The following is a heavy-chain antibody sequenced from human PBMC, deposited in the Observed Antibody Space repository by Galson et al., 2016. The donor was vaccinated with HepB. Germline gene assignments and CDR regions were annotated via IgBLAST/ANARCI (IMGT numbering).Heavy chain of an antibody. J-gene: IGHJ6*02. V-gene: IGHV3-30*09. Sequence: SLRLSCAASGFTFSSYAMHWVRQAPGKGLEGVAGISYDGSNNYYADSVKGRFDISRDNSKNTLYLQMNSLRDEDTAVYYRARARGGGLERGYYGMDVWGQGTTVTVSS. CDR1: GFTFSSYA. CDR2: ISYDGSNN. CDR3: ARARGGGLERGYYGMDV. D-gene: IGHD1-1*01.